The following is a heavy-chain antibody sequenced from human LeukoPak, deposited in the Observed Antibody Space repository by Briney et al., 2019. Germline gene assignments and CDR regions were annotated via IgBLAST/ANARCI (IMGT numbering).Heavy chain of an antibody. Sequence: GGSLRLSCAASGFTFSSYGMHWVLQAPGKGLEWVAVISYDGSNKYYADSVKGRFTISRDNSKNTLYLQMNSLRAEDTAVYYCAKDLDYWGQGTLVTVSS. CDR1: GFTFSSYG. CDR3: AKDLDY. J-gene: IGHJ4*02. V-gene: IGHV3-30*18. CDR2: ISYDGSNK.